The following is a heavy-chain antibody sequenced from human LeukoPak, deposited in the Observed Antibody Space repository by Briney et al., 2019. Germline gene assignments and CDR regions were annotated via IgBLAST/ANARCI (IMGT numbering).Heavy chain of an antibody. Sequence: SETLSLTCTVSGGSISSSSYYWGWIRQPPGKGLEWIGSIYYSGSTYYNPSLKSRATILVDTSKNQFSLKLSSMTAADTAVYYCARGGGGDCTNGVCYTLPNKMDYWSQGTLVTVSS. J-gene: IGHJ4*02. D-gene: IGHD2-8*01. V-gene: IGHV4-39*07. CDR1: GGSISSSSYY. CDR2: IYYSGST. CDR3: ARGGGGDCTNGVCYTLPNKMDY.